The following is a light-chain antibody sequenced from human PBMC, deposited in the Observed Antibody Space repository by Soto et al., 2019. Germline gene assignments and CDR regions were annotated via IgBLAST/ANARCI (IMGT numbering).Light chain of an antibody. CDR1: QSVSSSY. J-gene: IGKJ5*01. V-gene: IGKV3-20*01. CDR2: GAS. Sequence: EIVLTQSPGTLSLSPGERATLSCRASQSVSSSYLAWYQQKPGQAPRLLIHGASSRAAGIPDRISGSGSGTDFTLTISRLEPEDFAVYYCQQYGSSPITFGQGTRLEI. CDR3: QQYGSSPIT.